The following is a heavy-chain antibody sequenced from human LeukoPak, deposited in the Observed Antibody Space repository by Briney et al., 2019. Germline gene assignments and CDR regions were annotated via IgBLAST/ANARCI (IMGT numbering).Heavy chain of an antibody. V-gene: IGHV3-21*01. CDR3: ARDLTSSGSHNAFDI. CDR2: ISSSSSYI. D-gene: IGHD1-26*01. J-gene: IGHJ3*02. CDR1: GFTFSTYS. Sequence: GGSLRLSCAASGFTFSTYSMNWVRQAPGKGLEWVSSISSSSSYIYYADSVKGRFTISRDNAKNSLYLQMNSLRAEDTAVYYCARDLTSSGSHNAFDIWGQGTMVTVSS.